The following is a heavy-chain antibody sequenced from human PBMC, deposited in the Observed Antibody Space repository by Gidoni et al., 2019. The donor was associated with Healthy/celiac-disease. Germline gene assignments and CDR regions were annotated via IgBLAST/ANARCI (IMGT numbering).Heavy chain of an antibody. Sequence: EVQLLESGGGLVQPGGSLRLSCAASGFTFSSYAMSWVRQAPGKGLEWVSAISGSGGSTYYADSVKGRFTISRDNSKNTLYLQMNSLRAEDTAVYYCAKDILPDYGGNQYYYYYYGMDVWGQGTTVTVSS. D-gene: IGHD4-17*01. CDR3: AKDILPDYGGNQYYYYYYGMDV. V-gene: IGHV3-23*01. CDR1: GFTFSSYA. CDR2: ISGSGGST. J-gene: IGHJ6*02.